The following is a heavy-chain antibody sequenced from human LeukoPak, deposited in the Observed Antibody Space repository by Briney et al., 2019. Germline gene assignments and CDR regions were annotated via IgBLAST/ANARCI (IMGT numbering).Heavy chain of an antibody. CDR3: ARRGCSSTSCSLPGQWFDP. D-gene: IGHD2-2*01. Sequence: SVKASCKASGGTFSSYAISWVRPAPGQGLEWMGGIIPIFGTANYAQKFQGRVTITADESTSTAYMELSSLRSEDTAVYYCARRGCSSTSCSLPGQWFDPWGQGTLVTVSS. CDR1: GGTFSSYA. CDR2: IIPIFGTA. V-gene: IGHV1-69*01. J-gene: IGHJ5*02.